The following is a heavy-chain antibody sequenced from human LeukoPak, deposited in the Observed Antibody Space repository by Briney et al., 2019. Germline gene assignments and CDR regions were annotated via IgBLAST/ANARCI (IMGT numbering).Heavy chain of an antibody. J-gene: IGHJ5*02. CDR1: GYTFTSYY. CDR3: ARDSEPGVVNNWFAP. D-gene: IGHD3-3*01. CDR2: INPSGGST. V-gene: IGHV1-46*01. Sequence: GASVKVSCKASGYTFTSYYMHWVRQAPGQGLEWMGIINPSGGSTSYAQKFQGRVTMTRDTSTSTVYMELSSLRSEDTAVYYCARDSEPGVVNNWFAPWGQGTLVTVSS.